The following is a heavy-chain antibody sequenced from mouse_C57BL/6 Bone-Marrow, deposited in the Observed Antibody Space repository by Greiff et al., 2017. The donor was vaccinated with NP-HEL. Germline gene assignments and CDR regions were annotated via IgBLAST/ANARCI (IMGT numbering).Heavy chain of an antibody. J-gene: IGHJ4*01. V-gene: IGHV2-3*01. CDR2: IWGDGST. CDR1: GFSLTSYG. CDR3: AKRGVLRGDYAMDY. D-gene: IGHD1-1*01. Sequence: VKVVESGPGLVAPSQSLSITCTVSGFSLTSYGVSWVRQPPGKGLEWLGVIWGDGSTNYHSALISRLSISKDNSKSQVFLKLNSLQTDDTATYYCAKRGVLRGDYAMDYWGQGTSVTVSS.